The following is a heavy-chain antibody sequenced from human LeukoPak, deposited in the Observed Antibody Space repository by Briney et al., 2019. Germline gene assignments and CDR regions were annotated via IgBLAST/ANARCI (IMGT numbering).Heavy chain of an antibody. Sequence: ASVKVSCKASGGTFSNYAISWVRQAPGQGLEWMGGIIPIFGTPNYAPKFQGRVTITADKSTSTAYMELSRLRSEDTAVYYCARGSAATGVDYWGQGTPVTVTS. D-gene: IGHD6-25*01. CDR1: GGTFSNYA. CDR2: IIPIFGTP. CDR3: ARGSAATGVDY. J-gene: IGHJ4*02. V-gene: IGHV1-69*06.